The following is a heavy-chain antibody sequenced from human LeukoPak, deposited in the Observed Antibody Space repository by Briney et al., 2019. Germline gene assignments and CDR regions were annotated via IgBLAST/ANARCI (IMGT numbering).Heavy chain of an antibody. CDR3: ARGYSSSWPY. Sequence: PSETLSLTCTVSGGSISSSSYYWGWIRQPPGKGLEWIGSIYYSGSTYYNPSLKSRVTISVDTSKNQFSLKLSSVTAADTAVYYCARGYSSSWPYWGQGTLVTVSS. CDR2: IYYSGST. J-gene: IGHJ4*02. CDR1: GGSISSSSYY. D-gene: IGHD6-13*01. V-gene: IGHV4-39*07.